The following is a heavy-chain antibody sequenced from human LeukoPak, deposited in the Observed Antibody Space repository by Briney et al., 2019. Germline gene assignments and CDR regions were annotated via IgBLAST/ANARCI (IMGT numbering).Heavy chain of an antibody. CDR3: ARAEMATDLPDY. D-gene: IGHD5-24*01. V-gene: IGHV4-39*01. CDR2: IYDSGST. Sequence: SETLSLTCTVSGGSISSSYYYWGWIRQPPGKGLEWIGSIYDSGSTYYNPSLKSRVTISVDTSKNQFSLKLNSVTAADTAVYYCARAEMATDLPDYWGQGTLVTVSS. CDR1: GGSISSSYYY. J-gene: IGHJ4*02.